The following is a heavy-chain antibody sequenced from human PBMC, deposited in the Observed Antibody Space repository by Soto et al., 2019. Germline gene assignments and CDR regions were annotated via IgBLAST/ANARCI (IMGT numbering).Heavy chain of an antibody. V-gene: IGHV3-23*01. J-gene: IGHJ4*02. D-gene: IGHD4-4*01. Sequence: EVKLLESGGGLVQPGGSLRLSCGVSGFTVTSNGVSWVRQAPGKGLEWVSTINPNGQGIWYTYSKKGPFTISRDISRNTIFLQMDSLRAEATAVYYCAKDRQYPRDYFHYWGQGTLVAVSS. CDR1: GFTVTSNG. CDR2: INPNGQGI. CDR3: AKDRQYPRDYFHY.